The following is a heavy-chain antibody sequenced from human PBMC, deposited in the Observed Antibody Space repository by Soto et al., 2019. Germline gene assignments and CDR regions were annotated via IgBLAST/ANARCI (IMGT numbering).Heavy chain of an antibody. Sequence: SQTLSLTCAISGDSVSSNSAAWNWIRQSPSRGLEWLGRTYYRSKWYNDYAVSVKSRITINPDTSKNQFSLQLNSVTPEDTAVYYCARQCRDTGAVHYDYLDVWGRGTTVIVSS. J-gene: IGHJ6*03. D-gene: IGHD6-19*01. CDR3: ARQCRDTGAVHYDYLDV. V-gene: IGHV6-1*01. CDR2: TYYRSKWYN. CDR1: GDSVSSNSAA.